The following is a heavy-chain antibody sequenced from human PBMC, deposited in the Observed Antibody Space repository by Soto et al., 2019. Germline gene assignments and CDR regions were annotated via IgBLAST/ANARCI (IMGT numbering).Heavy chain of an antibody. V-gene: IGHV4-34*01. J-gene: IGHJ4*02. D-gene: IGHD3-10*01. CDR2: INHSGST. CDR3: ARVDITMVRGVINGYYFDY. CDR1: GGSFSGYY. Sequence: SETLSLTCAVYGGSFSGYYWSWIRQPPGKGLEWIGEINHSGSTNYNPSLKSRVTVSVDTSKNQFSLKLSSVTAADTAVYYCARVDITMVRGVINGYYFDYWGQGTLVTVSS.